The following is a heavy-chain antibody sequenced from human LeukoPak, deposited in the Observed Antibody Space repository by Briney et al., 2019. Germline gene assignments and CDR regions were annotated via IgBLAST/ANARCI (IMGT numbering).Heavy chain of an antibody. CDR2: IKQDGSEK. Sequence: PGGSLRLSCAASGFTFSSYWMSWVRQAPGKGLEWVANIKQDGSEKYYVDSVKGRFTISRDNAKNSLYLQMNSLRAEDTAVYYCASERPFGSLDYWGQGTLVTVSS. J-gene: IGHJ4*02. CDR1: GFTFSSYW. D-gene: IGHD3-10*01. CDR3: ASERPFGSLDY. V-gene: IGHV3-7*01.